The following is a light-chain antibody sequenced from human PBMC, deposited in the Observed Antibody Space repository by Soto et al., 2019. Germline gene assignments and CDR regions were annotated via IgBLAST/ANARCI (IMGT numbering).Light chain of an antibody. CDR2: DAS. Sequence: EIVLTQSPATLSLSPGDRVTLPCRASQSVSSYLAWYQQKAGIAPRLLIYDASDRATGIPARFSGSGSGTDFTLTISSLEPEDFAVYYCQQRSNWPRTFGQGTKVDI. V-gene: IGKV3-11*01. J-gene: IGKJ1*01. CDR1: QSVSSY. CDR3: QQRSNWPRT.